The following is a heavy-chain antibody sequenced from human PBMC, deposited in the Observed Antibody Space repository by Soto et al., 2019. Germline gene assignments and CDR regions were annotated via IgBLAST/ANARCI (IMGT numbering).Heavy chain of an antibody. Sequence: SETLSLTCTVSGGSISSGDYYWSWIRQPPGKGLEWIGYIYYSGSTYYNPSLKSRVTISVDTSKNQFSLKLSSVTAADTAVYYCAREAVSLGMDVWGQGTTVTVSS. CDR1: GGSISSGDYY. CDR2: IYYSGST. CDR3: AREAVSLGMDV. J-gene: IGHJ6*02. V-gene: IGHV4-30-4*01.